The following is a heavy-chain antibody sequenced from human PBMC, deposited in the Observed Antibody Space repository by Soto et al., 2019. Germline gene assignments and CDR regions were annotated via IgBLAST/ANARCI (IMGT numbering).Heavy chain of an antibody. Sequence: QVQLQESGPGLVKPSETLSLTCTVSGGSVSTGSYYWSWIRQPPGKGLEWIGYIYYSGSTNYNPSLKSRVTISVDTSKNQFSLKLSSVTAADTAVYYCARGEDCDSGVGIEHYGMDVWGQGTTVTVSS. CDR2: IYYSGST. CDR1: GGSVSTGSYY. D-gene: IGHD4-17*01. J-gene: IGHJ6*02. V-gene: IGHV4-61*01. CDR3: ARGEDCDSGVGIEHYGMDV.